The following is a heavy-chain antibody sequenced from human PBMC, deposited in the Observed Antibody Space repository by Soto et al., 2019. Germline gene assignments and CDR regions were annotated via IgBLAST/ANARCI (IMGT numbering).Heavy chain of an antibody. CDR1: GYTFTIYA. CDR2: INAGNGNT. V-gene: IGHV1-3*01. J-gene: IGHJ6*02. CDR3: ARDPGSGDLYYYYYGMDV. D-gene: IGHD2-15*01. Sequence: ASVKVSCKASGYTFTIYAMHWVLQAPGERLEWMGWINAGNGNTKYSQKFQGRVTITRDTSASTAYMELSSLRSEDTAVYYCARDPGSGDLYYYYYGMDVWGQGTTVTVSS.